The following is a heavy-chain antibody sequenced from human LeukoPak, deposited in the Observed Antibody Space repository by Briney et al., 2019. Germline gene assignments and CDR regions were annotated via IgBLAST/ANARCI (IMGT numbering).Heavy chain of an antibody. Sequence: SETLSLTCTVSGGSISSGGYYWSWIRQHPGKGLEWIGYIYYSGSTYYNPSLKSRVTISVDTSKNQFSLKLSSVTAADTAVYYCARGNSYGPSDYFDYWGQGTMVTASS. J-gene: IGHJ4*03. CDR3: ARGNSYGPSDYFDY. CDR1: GGSISSGGYY. V-gene: IGHV4-31*03. CDR2: IYYSGST. D-gene: IGHD5-18*01.